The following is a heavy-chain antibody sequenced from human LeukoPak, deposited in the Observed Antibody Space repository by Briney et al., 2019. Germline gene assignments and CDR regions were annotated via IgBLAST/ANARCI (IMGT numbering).Heavy chain of an antibody. CDR2: INHSGST. V-gene: IGHV4-34*01. CDR1: GGSISSYY. J-gene: IGHJ4*02. CDR3: ARHGSGRGLFDY. Sequence: KPSETLSLTCTVSGGSISSYYWSWIRQPPGKGLEWIGEINHSGSTNYNPSLKSRVTISVDTSKNQFSLKLSSVTAADTAVYYCARHGSGRGLFDYWGQGTLVTVSS. D-gene: IGHD5-12*01.